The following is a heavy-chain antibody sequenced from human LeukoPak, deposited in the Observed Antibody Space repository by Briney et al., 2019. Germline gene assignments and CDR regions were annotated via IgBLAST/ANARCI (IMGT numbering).Heavy chain of an antibody. CDR1: GFTFSSYA. D-gene: IGHD2/OR15-2a*01. V-gene: IGHV4-4*02. CDR2: VYHSGST. CDR3: ARDLLDSTAGFDI. J-gene: IGHJ3*02. Sequence: KPGGSLRLSCSASGFTFSSYAMHWVRQAPGKGLQWIGEVYHSGSTNYSPSLKSRVTISIDKSKNQLSLTLSSVTAADTAVYYCARDLLDSTAGFDIWGQGTMVTVSS.